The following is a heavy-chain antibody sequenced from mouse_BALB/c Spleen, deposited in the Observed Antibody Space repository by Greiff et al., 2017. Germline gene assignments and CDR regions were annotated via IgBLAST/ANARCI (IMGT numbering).Heavy chain of an antibody. CDR1: GYAFSSYW. D-gene: IGHD1-1*01. CDR3: ARIGLYGRDY. J-gene: IGHJ2*01. CDR2: IYPGDGDT. V-gene: IGHV1-80*01. Sequence: QVQLKESGAELVRPGSSVKISCKASGYAFSSYWMNWVKQRPGQGLEWIGQIYPGDGDTNYNGKFKGKATLTADKSSSTAYMQLSSLTSEDSAVYFCARIGLYGRDYWGQGTTLTVSS.